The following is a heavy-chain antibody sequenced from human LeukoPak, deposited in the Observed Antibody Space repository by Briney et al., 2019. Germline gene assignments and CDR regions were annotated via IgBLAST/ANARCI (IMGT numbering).Heavy chain of an antibody. CDR3: ARPRAGSNSIEEFDY. CDR2: IYPDDSHT. J-gene: IGHJ4*02. D-gene: IGHD6-13*01. CDR1: GYTFTSYW. V-gene: IGHV5-51*01. Sequence: GESLKISCKGSGYTFTSYWIGWVRQMPGKGLEWMGVIYPDDSHTTYSPSFRGQVTILANKSTSTAYLQWSSLKASDTAMYYCARPRAGSNSIEEFDYWGQGTLVTVSS.